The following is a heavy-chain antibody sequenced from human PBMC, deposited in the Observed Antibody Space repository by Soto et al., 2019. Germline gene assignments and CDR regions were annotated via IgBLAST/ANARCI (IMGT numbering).Heavy chain of an antibody. D-gene: IGHD3-22*01. Sequence: XVSLRLSCAASGFTFSIYAMSWVRQAPGKGLEWVSAISGSSSNTYYADSVKGRFTISRDNSKNTLFLQMNSLRAEDTAVYFCAKDPTFYYDRGYFDFWGQGTLVTVSS. CDR2: ISGSSSNT. CDR3: AKDPTFYYDRGYFDF. V-gene: IGHV3-23*01. CDR1: GFTFSIYA. J-gene: IGHJ4*02.